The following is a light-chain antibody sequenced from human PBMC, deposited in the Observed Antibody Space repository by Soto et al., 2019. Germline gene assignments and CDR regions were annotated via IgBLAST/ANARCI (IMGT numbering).Light chain of an antibody. CDR3: QQSYNAAALT. CDR2: AAS. V-gene: IGKV1-39*01. J-gene: IGKJ4*01. CDR1: QSINKY. Sequence: DIQMTQSPSSLSESVGDRVTITCRASQSINKYLNWYQQKPGKAPKLLIYAASSLESGVPSRFSGSGSGTDFTLTISSLQPEDFATDFCQQSYNAAALTFGGGTKVEIK.